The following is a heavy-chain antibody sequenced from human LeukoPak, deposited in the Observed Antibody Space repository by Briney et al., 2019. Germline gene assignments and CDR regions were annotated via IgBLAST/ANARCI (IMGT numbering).Heavy chain of an antibody. Sequence: GGSLRLSCAASGFTFDDYAMHWDRQAPGRGLEWVSGISWNSGSIGYGDSVKGRFTISRDNAKNSLYLQMNSLRAEDMALYYCARAVAGYFDYWGQGTPVTVSS. CDR1: GFTFDDYA. V-gene: IGHV3-9*03. CDR3: ARAVAGYFDY. J-gene: IGHJ4*02. CDR2: ISWNSGSI. D-gene: IGHD6-19*01.